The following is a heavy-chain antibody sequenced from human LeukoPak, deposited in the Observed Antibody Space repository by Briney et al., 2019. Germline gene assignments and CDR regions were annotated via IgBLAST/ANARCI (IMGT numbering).Heavy chain of an antibody. CDR3: ASGRTLFAY. J-gene: IGHJ4*02. Sequence: PSETLSFTCAVYGGSFSGYYWSWLRHPQGKGLEWIGYIYYSGSTYYNPSLRSRLTISVDTSKNQFSLNLSSVTAADAAVYYCASGRTLFAYWGQGTLVTVSS. V-gene: IGHV4-30-4*08. CDR2: IYYSGST. CDR1: GGSFSGYY. D-gene: IGHD2-2*01.